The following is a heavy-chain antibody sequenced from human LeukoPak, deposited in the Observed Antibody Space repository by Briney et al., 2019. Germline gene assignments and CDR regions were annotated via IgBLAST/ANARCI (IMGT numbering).Heavy chain of an antibody. CDR2: IYYSGST. Sequence: SETLSLTCTVSGGSISSSSYYWGWIRQPPGKGLEWIGSIYYSGSTYYNPSLKSRVTMSVDTSKNQFSLKLSSVTAADTAVYYCARDVMVATIIKDYYYYMDVWGKGTTVTISS. CDR3: ARDVMVATIIKDYYYYMDV. V-gene: IGHV4-39*07. J-gene: IGHJ6*03. CDR1: GGSISSSSYY. D-gene: IGHD5-12*01.